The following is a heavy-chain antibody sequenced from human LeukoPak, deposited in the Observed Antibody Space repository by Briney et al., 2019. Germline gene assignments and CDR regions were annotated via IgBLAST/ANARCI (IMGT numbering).Heavy chain of an antibody. Sequence: SETLSLTCAVSGGSISSGDYSWSWIRQPPGKGLEWIGFVFQSGTTYYNPSLKSRVTISIDKSKNQFFLNLSSVTAADTAVYYCAGLVGRYSSGLYYYYFDYWGQGTLVTVSS. CDR1: GGSISSGDYS. D-gene: IGHD3-22*01. CDR3: AGLVGRYSSGLYYYYFDY. CDR2: VFQSGTT. J-gene: IGHJ4*02. V-gene: IGHV4-30-2*01.